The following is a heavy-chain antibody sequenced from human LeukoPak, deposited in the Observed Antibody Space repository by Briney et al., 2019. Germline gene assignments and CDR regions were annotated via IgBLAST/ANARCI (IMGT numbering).Heavy chain of an antibody. J-gene: IGHJ3*02. V-gene: IGHV4-59*12. D-gene: IGHD2-2*01. CDR2: IYYSGST. Sequence: SETLSLTCTVSGGSISSYYWSWIRQPPGKGLEWIGYIYYSGSTNYNPSLKSRVTISVDTSKNQFSLKLGSVTAADTAVYYCASPSDLSIGFDAFDIWGQGTMVTVSS. CDR1: GGSISSYY. CDR3: ASPSDLSIGFDAFDI.